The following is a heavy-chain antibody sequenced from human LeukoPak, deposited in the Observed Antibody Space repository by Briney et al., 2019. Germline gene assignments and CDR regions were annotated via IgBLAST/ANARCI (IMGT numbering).Heavy chain of an antibody. D-gene: IGHD5-24*01. CDR1: GFTFSSYA. CDR2: ISYDGSNK. J-gene: IGHJ4*02. V-gene: IGHV3-30-3*01. CDR3: AREDGGALIDY. Sequence: GGSLRLSCAASGFTFSSYAMHWVRQAPGKGLEWVAVISYDGSNKYYADSVKGRFTISRDNSKNTLYLQMNSLRAEDTAVYYCAREDGGALIDYWGQGTLVTVSS.